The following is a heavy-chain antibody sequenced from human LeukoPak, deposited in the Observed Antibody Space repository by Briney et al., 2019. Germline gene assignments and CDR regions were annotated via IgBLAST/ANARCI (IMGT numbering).Heavy chain of an antibody. CDR1: GYTFTGYY. CDR3: ARDPGYYGSGTRGAFDI. CDR2: INPNSGGT. Sequence: VASVTVSCTASGYTFTGYYMHWVRQAPGQGLEWMGWINPNSGGTNYAQKLQGRVTMTTDTSTSTAYMELRSLRSDDTAVYYCARDPGYYGSGTRGAFDIWGQGTMVTVSS. J-gene: IGHJ3*02. V-gene: IGHV1-2*02. D-gene: IGHD3-10*01.